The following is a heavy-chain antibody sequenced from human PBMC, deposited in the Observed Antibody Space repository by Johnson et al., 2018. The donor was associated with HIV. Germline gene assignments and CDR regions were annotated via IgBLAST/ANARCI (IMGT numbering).Heavy chain of an antibody. D-gene: IGHD3-16*02. J-gene: IGHJ3*01. V-gene: IGHV3-30*04. CDR1: AFTFSSYA. CDR3: AKVGGSHDYVWGSYPGN. CDR2: ISYDASNK. Sequence: VQLVESGGGVVQPGRSLRLSCAASAFTFSSYAMHWVRQAPGKGLEWVAVISYDASNKYYADSGKGRFTISRDNSKNTLYLQMNSLRAEDTAVYYCAKVGGSHDYVWGSYPGNWGQGTMVTVSS.